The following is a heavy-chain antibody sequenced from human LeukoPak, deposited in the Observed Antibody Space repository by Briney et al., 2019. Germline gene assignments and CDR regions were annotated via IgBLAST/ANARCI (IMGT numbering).Heavy chain of an antibody. CDR2: IYHSGST. CDR1: GGSISSSNW. V-gene: IGHV4-4*02. CDR3: ARNNLEREFWIRVNYGMDV. D-gene: IGHD3-3*01. Sequence: SGTLSLTCAVSGGSISSSNWWSWVRQPPGKGLEWIGEIYHSGSTNYNPSLKSRVTISVDTSKNQFSLKLSSVTAADTAVYYCARNNLEREFWIRVNYGMDVWGQGTTVTVSS. J-gene: IGHJ6*02.